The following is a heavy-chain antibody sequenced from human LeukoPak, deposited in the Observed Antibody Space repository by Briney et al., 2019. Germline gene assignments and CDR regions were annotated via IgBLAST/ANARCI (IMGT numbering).Heavy chain of an antibody. Sequence: GASVNVSCKASGYNFNGHYIHWVRQAPGQGLEWMGLFDPSGGGTSYAEKFQDRVTLKRDTSTTAVYMELSRLRVDDTAVYFCARDGHFGDDVLPSYFDYWGQGTPVVVS. V-gene: IGHV1-46*02. CDR1: GYNFNGHY. J-gene: IGHJ4*02. CDR2: FDPSGGGT. CDR3: ARDGHFGDDVLPSYFDY. D-gene: IGHD4-17*01.